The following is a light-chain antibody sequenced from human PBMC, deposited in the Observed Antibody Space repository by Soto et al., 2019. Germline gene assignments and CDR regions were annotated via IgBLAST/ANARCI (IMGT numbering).Light chain of an antibody. J-gene: IGLJ1*01. CDR1: SSDVGGYKS. V-gene: IGLV2-14*01. CDR2: EVT. Sequence: QSALTQPASVSGSPGQWITISCTGTSSDVGGYKSVSWYQHHPGKAPKLMIYEVTNRPSGVSNRFSGSKSGNTASLTISGLQAEDEADYYCSSYTSSANFVFGTGTMLTVL. CDR3: SSYTSSANFV.